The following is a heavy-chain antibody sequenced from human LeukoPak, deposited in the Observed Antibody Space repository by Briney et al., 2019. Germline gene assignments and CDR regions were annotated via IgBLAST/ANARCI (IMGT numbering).Heavy chain of an antibody. D-gene: IGHD2-8*01. V-gene: IGHV4-4*02. CDR1: GGSLTTTNW. CDR2: VSLEGVR. J-gene: IGHJ4*02. Sequence: SETLSLTCGVSGGSLTTTNWWSWVRHFPGQGLQWIGEVSLEGVRNYNPSLTRRLTMSLDRAKNLLSLNLNSVTAADTAVYYCWRENGAFSPFGYWGQGILVTV. CDR3: WRENGAFSPFGY.